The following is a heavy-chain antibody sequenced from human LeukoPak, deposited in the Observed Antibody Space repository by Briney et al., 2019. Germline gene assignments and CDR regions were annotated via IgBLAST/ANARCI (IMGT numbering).Heavy chain of an antibody. CDR2: IYYSGST. V-gene: IGHV4-59*01. CDR1: GGSISSYY. Sequence: SETLSLTCTVSGGSISSYYWSWIRQPPGKGLEWIGYIYYSGSTNYNPSLKSRVTISVDTSKNQFSLKLSSVTAADTAVYYCARSSPAMGTLFDYWGQGTLVTVSS. J-gene: IGHJ4*02. D-gene: IGHD5-18*01. CDR3: ARSSPAMGTLFDY.